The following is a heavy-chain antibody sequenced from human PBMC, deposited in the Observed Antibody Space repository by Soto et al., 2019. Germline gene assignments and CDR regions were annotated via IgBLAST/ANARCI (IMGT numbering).Heavy chain of an antibody. CDR2: IYWDDDK. CDR3: AYSYCIGASCYYYDY. Sequence: QITLKESGPTLVKPTQTLTLTCTFSGFSFSTSGVGVVWIRQPPGKALEGLALIYWDDDKRYSPSLKSRLTITKHTSKTQVVLTLTNMTPVDTDTDYCAYSYCIGASCYYYDYWGQGTLVTVSS. J-gene: IGHJ4*02. V-gene: IGHV2-5*02. CDR1: GFSFSTSGVG. D-gene: IGHD2-15*01.